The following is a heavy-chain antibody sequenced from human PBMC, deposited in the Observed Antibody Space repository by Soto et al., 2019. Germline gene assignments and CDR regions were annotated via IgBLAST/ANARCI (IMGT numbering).Heavy chain of an antibody. J-gene: IGHJ4*02. V-gene: IGHV3-30*03. CDR3: AHRLTLDY. D-gene: IGHD6-19*01. CDR2: ISYDGSNK. Sequence: QVQLVESGGGVVQPGSSLRLSCAASGFTFSTYGMHWVRQAPGKGLEWVGIISYDGSNKYYADSVKGRFTISRDNSKNTLYVQMNSLRAEDTAVYYCAHRLTLDYWGQGTLVTVSS. CDR1: GFTFSTYG.